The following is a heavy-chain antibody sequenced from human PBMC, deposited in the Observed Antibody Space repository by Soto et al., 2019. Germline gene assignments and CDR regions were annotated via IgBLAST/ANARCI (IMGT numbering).Heavy chain of an antibody. Sequence: PSETLSLTCTVSGGSISSGGYYWSWIRQHPGKGLEWIGYIYYSGSTYYNPSLKSRVTISVDTSKNQFSLKLSSVTAADTAVYYCARDGPYDILTGYHRGCMDVWGQGTTVTVSS. CDR2: IYYSGST. CDR3: ARDGPYDILTGYHRGCMDV. CDR1: GGSISSGGYY. D-gene: IGHD3-9*01. J-gene: IGHJ6*02. V-gene: IGHV4-31*03.